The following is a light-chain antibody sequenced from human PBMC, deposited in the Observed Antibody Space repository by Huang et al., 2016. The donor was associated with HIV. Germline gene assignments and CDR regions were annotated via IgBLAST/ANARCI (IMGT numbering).Light chain of an antibody. CDR3: QQHRNWPTT. CDR1: QSVSSY. Sequence: EIVLTQSPATLSLSPGERATLSCRASQSVSSYLAWFQQKPGQAPRLLIYDASNRATGTPARFSGSGSGTDFTLTISSLEAEDFAVYYCQQHRNWPTTFGQGTRLEIK. J-gene: IGKJ5*01. CDR2: DAS. V-gene: IGKV3-11*01.